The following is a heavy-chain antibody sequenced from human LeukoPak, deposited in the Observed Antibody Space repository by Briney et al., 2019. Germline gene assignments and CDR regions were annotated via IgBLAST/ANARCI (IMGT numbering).Heavy chain of an antibody. V-gene: IGHV1-69*06. J-gene: IGHJ4*02. Sequence: ASVKVSCKASGGTFSNYAINWVRQAPGQGLEWMGGIIPIFATTHYAQKFQGRVTITADKSTTTAYMVLSSLRSEDTAVYYCARGLSSITMVRGVIIRHFGYWGQGSLVTVSS. CDR2: IIPIFATT. D-gene: IGHD3-10*01. CDR3: ARGLSSITMVRGVIIRHFGY. CDR1: GGTFSNYA.